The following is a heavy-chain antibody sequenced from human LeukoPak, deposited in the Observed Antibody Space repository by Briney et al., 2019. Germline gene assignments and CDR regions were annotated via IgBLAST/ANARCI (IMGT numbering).Heavy chain of an antibody. D-gene: IGHD6-13*01. Sequence: LSCAXXGFTFNSYSMNWVRQAPGKGLEWVSSISSSSSYIYYADSVKGRFTISRDNAKNSLYLQMNSLRAEDTAVYYCARDPSSYSSSWPYYFDYWGQGTLVTVSS. CDR2: ISSSSSYI. CDR3: ARDPSSYSSSWPYYFDY. J-gene: IGHJ4*02. CDR1: GFTFNSYS. V-gene: IGHV3-21*01.